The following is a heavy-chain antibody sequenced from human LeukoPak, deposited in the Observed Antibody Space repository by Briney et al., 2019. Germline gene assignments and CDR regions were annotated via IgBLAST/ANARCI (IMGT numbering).Heavy chain of an antibody. CDR3: ARGRGDFWSGYYPFFFGY. J-gene: IGHJ4*02. CDR2: INHSGST. Sequence: SETLSLTCAVYGGSFSGYYWSWIRQPPGKGLEWIGEINHSGSTNYNPSLKSRVTISVDTSKNQFSLKLSSVTAADTAVYYCARGRGDFWSGYYPFFFGYWGQGTLVTVSS. D-gene: IGHD3-3*01. V-gene: IGHV4-34*01. CDR1: GGSFSGYY.